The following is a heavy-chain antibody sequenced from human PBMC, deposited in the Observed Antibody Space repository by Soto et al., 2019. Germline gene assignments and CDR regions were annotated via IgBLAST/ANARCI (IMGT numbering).Heavy chain of an antibody. J-gene: IGHJ6*02. Sequence: QVQLVESGGGVVQPGRSLRLSCAASGFTFSSYGMHWVRQAPGKGLEWVAVISYDGSNKYYADSVKGRFTISRDNSKNTLYLKRNSLRAEDTAVYYCAKDEGVWGQGTTVTVSS. CDR1: GFTFSSYG. CDR3: AKDEGV. V-gene: IGHV3-30*18. CDR2: ISYDGSNK.